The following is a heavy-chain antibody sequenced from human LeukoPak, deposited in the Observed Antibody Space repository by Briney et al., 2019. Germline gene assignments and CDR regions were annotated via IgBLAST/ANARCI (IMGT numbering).Heavy chain of an antibody. CDR2: ISYDGSNK. CDR1: GFTFSSYA. V-gene: IGHV3-30-3*01. CDR3: ARDGVTMIVVPYFQH. J-gene: IGHJ1*01. Sequence: GGSLRLSCAASGFTFSSYAMHWVRQAPGKGLEWVAVISYDGSNKYYADSVKGRFTISRDNPKNTLYLQMNSLRAEDTAVYYCARDGVTMIVVPYFQHWGQGTLVTVSS. D-gene: IGHD3-22*01.